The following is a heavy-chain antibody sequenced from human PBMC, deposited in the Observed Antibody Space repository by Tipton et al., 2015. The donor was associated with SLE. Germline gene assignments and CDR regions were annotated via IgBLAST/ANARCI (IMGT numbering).Heavy chain of an antibody. CDR3: ARGGAVWYYYYYMDV. CDR1: GESFSASQ. V-gene: IGHV4-34*01. D-gene: IGHD3-16*01. J-gene: IGHJ6*03. Sequence: TLSLTCTVYGESFSASQWTWIRQPPGKGLEWIGEIKHSGSTNYNPSLKSRVTISVDTSKNQFSLKLSSVTAADTAVYYCARGGAVWYYYYYMDVWGKGTTVTVSS. CDR2: IKHSGST.